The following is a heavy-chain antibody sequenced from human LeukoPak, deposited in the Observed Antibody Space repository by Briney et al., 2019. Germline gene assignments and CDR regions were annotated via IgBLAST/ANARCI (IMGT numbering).Heavy chain of an antibody. Sequence: GASVKVSCKASGYTFSSYDISWVRLAPGQGLEWMGRISAYNGNTDYAQKFQGRVTMTTDTSTSTAYMELRSLRSDDTAVYYCARDLGAMVPGYWGQGTPVPVSS. CDR1: GYTFSSYD. D-gene: IGHD3-16*01. V-gene: IGHV1-18*01. CDR2: ISAYNGNT. J-gene: IGHJ4*02. CDR3: ARDLGAMVPGY.